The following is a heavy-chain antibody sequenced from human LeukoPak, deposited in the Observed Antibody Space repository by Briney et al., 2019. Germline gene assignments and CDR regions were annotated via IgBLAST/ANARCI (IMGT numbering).Heavy chain of an antibody. V-gene: IGHV3-7*01. CDR2: INPDGRDT. CDR1: GFTFSSYA. CDR3: TSWGDTTAEYFQR. Sequence: QSGGSLRLSCAASGFTFSSYAMHWVRQAPGKGLEWVAHINPDGRDTYYVDSVKGRFTISRDNAQNSMYLQMNSLRVEDTAVYYCTSWGDTTAEYFQRWGQGTLVTVSS. D-gene: IGHD2-21*02. J-gene: IGHJ1*01.